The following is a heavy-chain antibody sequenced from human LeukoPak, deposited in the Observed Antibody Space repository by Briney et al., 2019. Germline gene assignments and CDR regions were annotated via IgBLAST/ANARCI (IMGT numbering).Heavy chain of an antibody. Sequence: KTSETLSLTRAVYGGSFSGYYWSWIRQPPGKGLEWIGEINHSGSTNYNPSLKSRVTISVDTSKNQFSLKLSSVTAADTAVYYCARGRSGGTYYYYYYGMDVWGQGTTVTVSS. CDR3: ARGRSGGTYYYYYYGMDV. V-gene: IGHV4-34*01. J-gene: IGHJ6*02. CDR2: INHSGST. D-gene: IGHD1-14*01. CDR1: GGSFSGYY.